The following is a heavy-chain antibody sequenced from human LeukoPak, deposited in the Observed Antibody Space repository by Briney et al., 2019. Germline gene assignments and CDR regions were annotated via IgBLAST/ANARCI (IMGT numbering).Heavy chain of an antibody. Sequence: GGSLRLACAASGFTFSSYSMNWVRQAPGKGLEWVSSISSSSSYIYYADSVKGRFTISRDNAKNSLYLQMNSLRAEDTAVYYCARVIASSGSWWAFDIWGQGTMVTVSS. CDR1: GFTFSSYS. V-gene: IGHV3-21*01. D-gene: IGHD6-19*01. J-gene: IGHJ3*02. CDR2: ISSSSSYI. CDR3: ARVIASSGSWWAFDI.